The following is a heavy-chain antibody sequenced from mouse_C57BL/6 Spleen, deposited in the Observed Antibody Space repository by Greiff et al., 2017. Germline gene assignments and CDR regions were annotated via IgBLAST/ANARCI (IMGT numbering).Heavy chain of an antibody. D-gene: IGHD1-1*01. CDR1: GFTFSGYT. CDR2: ISGGGGNT. V-gene: IGHV5-9*01. Sequence: EVKLMESGGGLVKPGGSLTLSCAASGFTFSGYTMSWVRQTPEQRLEWVATISGGGGNTYYPDSVKGRFTISRDKAKNTLYLQMSSLRSEDTALYYCARHGITTYFDYWGQGTTLTVSS. CDR3: ARHGITTYFDY. J-gene: IGHJ2*01.